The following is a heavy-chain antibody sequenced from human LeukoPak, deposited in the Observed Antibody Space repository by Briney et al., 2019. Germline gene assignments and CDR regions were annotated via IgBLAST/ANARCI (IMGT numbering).Heavy chain of an antibody. Sequence: GGSLRLSCAASGFTFDDYAMHWVRQAPGKGLEGVSLISWDGGSTYYADFVKGRFTISRDNSKNSLSLQMNTLRAEDTALYYCAKDSAVRGKPYYFDYWGQGTLVTVSS. CDR3: AKDSAVRGKPYYFDY. CDR2: ISWDGGST. V-gene: IGHV3-43D*03. D-gene: IGHD3-10*01. J-gene: IGHJ4*02. CDR1: GFTFDDYA.